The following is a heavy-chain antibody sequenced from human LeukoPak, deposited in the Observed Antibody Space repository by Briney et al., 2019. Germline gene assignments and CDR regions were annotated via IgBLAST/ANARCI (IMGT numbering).Heavy chain of an antibody. J-gene: IGHJ4*02. Sequence: GGSLRLSCVASGITFSNYAVSWVRQAPEKGLDWVSVISGSAHKIRYADSVKGRFTISRDNSENIVYLQMNNLGVEDTAVYYCAGRPTGYSSGYIHWGQGTLVTVSS. V-gene: IGHV3-23*01. CDR2: ISGSAHKI. CDR1: GITFSNYA. D-gene: IGHD5-18*01. CDR3: AGRPTGYSSGYIH.